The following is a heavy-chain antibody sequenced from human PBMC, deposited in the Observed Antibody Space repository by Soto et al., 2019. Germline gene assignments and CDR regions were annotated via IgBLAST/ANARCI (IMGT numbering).Heavy chain of an antibody. J-gene: IGHJ4*02. CDR1: GGSISSYY. Sequence: PSETLSLTCTVSGGSISSYYWSWIRQPPGKGLEWIGYIYYSGSTNYNPSLKSRVIISVDTSKNQFSLKLNSMTAADTAVYYCARHNYGSGSTYFDYWGKGTLVTVSS. CDR3: ARHNYGSGSTYFDY. V-gene: IGHV4-59*08. D-gene: IGHD3-10*01. CDR2: IYYSGST.